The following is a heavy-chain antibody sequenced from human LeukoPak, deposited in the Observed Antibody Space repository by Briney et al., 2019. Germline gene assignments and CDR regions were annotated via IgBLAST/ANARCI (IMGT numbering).Heavy chain of an antibody. J-gene: IGHJ4*02. CDR1: GYTFTGYF. Sequence: ASVKVSCKASGYTFTGYFMHWVRQAPGQGLEWMGRINLNSGGTYYAQNFQGRVTMTRDTSISTAYVELSRLTSDDTAVYYCARDWGGDYGRPDYWGQGTLVTVSS. V-gene: IGHV1-2*06. CDR2: INLNSGGT. CDR3: ARDWGGDYGRPDY. D-gene: IGHD4-17*01.